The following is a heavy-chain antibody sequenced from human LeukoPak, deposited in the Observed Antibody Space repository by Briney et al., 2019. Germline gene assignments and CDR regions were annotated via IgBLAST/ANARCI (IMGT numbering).Heavy chain of an antibody. J-gene: IGHJ4*02. Sequence: SGGSLRLSCAASGFTFSSYWMSWVRQAPGKGLEWVANIKQDGSEKYYVDSVKGRFTISRDNAKNSLYLQMNSLRAEDTAVYYCARDMFRSSWAFDYWGQGTLVTVSS. V-gene: IGHV3-7*01. CDR1: GFTFSSYW. CDR2: IKQDGSEK. CDR3: ARDMFRSSWAFDY. D-gene: IGHD6-13*01.